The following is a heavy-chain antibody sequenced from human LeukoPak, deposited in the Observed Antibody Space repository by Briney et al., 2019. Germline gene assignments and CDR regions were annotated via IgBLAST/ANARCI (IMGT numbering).Heavy chain of an antibody. CDR1: GFNFSSFW. D-gene: IGHD2-21*01. CDR3: ARSVVVGRVFPGLDY. CDR2: TTRAADKT. Sequence: GGSLRLSCAGSGFNFSSFWMHWVRQAPGKGLEWVSATTRAADKTYYADSVEGRFTISRDNSKNTLYLQMNSLRAEDTAVYYCARSVVVGRVFPGLDYWGQGTLVTVSS. V-gene: IGHV3-23*01. J-gene: IGHJ4*02.